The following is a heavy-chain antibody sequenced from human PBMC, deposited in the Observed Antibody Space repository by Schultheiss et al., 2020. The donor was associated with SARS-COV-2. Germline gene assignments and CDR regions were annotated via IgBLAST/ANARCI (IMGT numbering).Heavy chain of an antibody. Sequence: SETLSLTCTVSGGSISSGGYYWSWIRQHPGKGLEWIGYIYYSGSTYYNPSLKSRVTISVDTSKNQFSLKLSSVTAADTAVYYCASAYIYDSAGYESFDNWGQGILVTVSS. CDR2: IYYSGST. J-gene: IGHJ4*02. V-gene: IGHV4-31*03. CDR1: GGSISSGGYY. CDR3: ASAYIYDSAGYESFDN. D-gene: IGHD3-22*01.